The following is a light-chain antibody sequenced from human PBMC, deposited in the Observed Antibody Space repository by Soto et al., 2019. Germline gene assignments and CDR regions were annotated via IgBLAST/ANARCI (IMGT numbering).Light chain of an antibody. V-gene: IGKV1-5*01. CDR1: QSISRC. CDR2: GAS. J-gene: IGKJ4*01. Sequence: EIVMTQSPYTLSLSVGDGATISCRASQSISRCLAWYQQKPGKAPKFLIYGASTWASGVPARFSGSGSGTEFALTIRSLQPDDFATYYCKQYDDYPLTFGGGTKVDIK. CDR3: KQYDDYPLT.